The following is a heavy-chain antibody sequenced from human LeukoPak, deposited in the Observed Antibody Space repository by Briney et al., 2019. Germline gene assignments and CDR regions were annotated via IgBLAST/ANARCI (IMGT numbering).Heavy chain of an antibody. CDR2: ISGSGGST. V-gene: IGHV3-23*01. Sequence: PGGSLRLSCAASGFTFTSYSMNWVRQAPGKGLEWVSAISGSGGSTYYADSVKGRFIISRDNSKNTLYLQMNSLRAEDTAVYYCAKEGGRSRPFDYWGQGTLVTVSS. D-gene: IGHD6-13*01. CDR1: GFTFTSYS. J-gene: IGHJ4*02. CDR3: AKEGGRSRPFDY.